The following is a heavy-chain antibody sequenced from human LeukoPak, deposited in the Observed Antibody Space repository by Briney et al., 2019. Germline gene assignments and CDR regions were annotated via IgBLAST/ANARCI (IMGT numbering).Heavy chain of an antibody. CDR1: GYIFSNFFSSYG. V-gene: IGHV1-18*01. Sequence: GASVKVSCKASGYIFSNFFSSYGFSWVRQAPGQGLEWMVWISPHNGNTKYAQKFQGRVTVTTDTSTSTAYMELRSLRSDDTAVYYCASGYYSDGSGYSPADYWGQGTLVTVSS. J-gene: IGHJ4*02. CDR3: ASGYYSDGSGYSPADY. D-gene: IGHD3-22*01. CDR2: ISPHNGNT.